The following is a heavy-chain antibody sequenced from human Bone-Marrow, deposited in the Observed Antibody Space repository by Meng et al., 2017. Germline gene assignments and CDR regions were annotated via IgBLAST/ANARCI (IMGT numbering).Heavy chain of an antibody. V-gene: IGHV3-21*01. Sequence: GESLKISCAASGFTFDDYGMSWVRQAPGKGLEWVSSISSSSSYIYYADSVKGRFTISRDNAKNSLYLQMNSLRAEDTAVYYCARSLCTGYCSGGSCYSSCYYYYGMDVWGQGTTVTVSS. CDR3: ARSLCTGYCSGGSCYSSCYYYYGMDV. J-gene: IGHJ6*02. CDR1: GFTFDDYG. D-gene: IGHD2-15*01. CDR2: ISSSSSYI.